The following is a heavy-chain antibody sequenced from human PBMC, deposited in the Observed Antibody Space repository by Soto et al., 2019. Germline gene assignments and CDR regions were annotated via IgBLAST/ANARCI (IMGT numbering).Heavy chain of an antibody. V-gene: IGHV1-69*01. J-gene: IGHJ6*02. CDR3: ASYYDRNGSFYYGMDV. CDR1: GGTFSSYA. Sequence: QVQLVQSGAEVKKPGSSVKVSCKASGGTFSSYAISWVRQAPGQGLEWMGGIIPIFGTANYAQKFQGRVTITADESTSTAYMELSSLRSEDTAVYYCASYYDRNGSFYYGMDVWGQGTTVTVSS. D-gene: IGHD3-22*01. CDR2: IIPIFGTA.